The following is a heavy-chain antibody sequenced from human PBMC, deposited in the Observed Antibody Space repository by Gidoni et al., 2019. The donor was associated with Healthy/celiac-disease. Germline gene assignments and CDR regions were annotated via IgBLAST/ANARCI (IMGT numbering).Heavy chain of an antibody. Sequence: EVQLLESGGGLVQPGGSLRLSCSASGFTFSSYAMSWVRQAPGKGLEWVSAISGSGGSTYYADSVKGRFTISRDNSKNTLYLQMNSLRAEDTAVYYCAKPPNYYDSSGYYYFDYWGQGTLVTVSS. V-gene: IGHV3-23*01. D-gene: IGHD3-22*01. J-gene: IGHJ4*02. CDR2: ISGSGGST. CDR1: GFTFSSYA. CDR3: AKPPNYYDSSGYYYFDY.